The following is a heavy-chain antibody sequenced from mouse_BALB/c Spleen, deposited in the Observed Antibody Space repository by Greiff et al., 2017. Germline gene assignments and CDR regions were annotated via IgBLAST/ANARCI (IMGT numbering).Heavy chain of an antibody. Sequence: EVKLVESGGDLVKPGGSLKLSCAASGFTFSSYGMSWVRQTPDKRLEWVATISSGGSYTYYPDSVKGRFTISRDNAKNTLYLQMSSLKSEDTAMYYCARQGGYDYEGFAYWGQGTLVTVSA. D-gene: IGHD2-4*01. CDR1: GFTFSSYG. V-gene: IGHV5-6*01. CDR3: ARQGGYDYEGFAY. CDR2: ISSGGSYT. J-gene: IGHJ3*01.